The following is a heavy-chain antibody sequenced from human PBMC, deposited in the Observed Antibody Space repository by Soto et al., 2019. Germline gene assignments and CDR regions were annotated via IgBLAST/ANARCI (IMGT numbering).Heavy chain of an antibody. J-gene: IGHJ6*02. Sequence: WGSLKIFCKGSGYSLTSYWISWVRQMPGKGLEWMGRNDPSDSYTNYSPAFQGHVTIPADKSIRTAYLQWSRLKASDPGMDYWTRRGDTEHYYYGMDVLGQGTKVTV. CDR3: TRRGDTEHYYYGMDV. D-gene: IGHD5-18*01. CDR2: NDPSDSYT. V-gene: IGHV5-10-1*01. CDR1: GYSLTSYW.